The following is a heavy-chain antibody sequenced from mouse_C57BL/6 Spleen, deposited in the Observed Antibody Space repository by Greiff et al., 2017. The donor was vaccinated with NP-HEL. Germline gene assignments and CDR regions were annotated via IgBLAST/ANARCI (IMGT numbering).Heavy chain of an antibody. Sequence: QVQLKQSGPELVKPGASVKISCKASGYAFSSSWMNWVKQRPGKGLEWIGRIYPGDGDTNYNGKFKGKATLTADKSSSTAYMQLSSLTSEDSAVYVGAYYDGSSYDWYFDVWGTGTTVTVSS. CDR2: IYPGDGDT. V-gene: IGHV1-82*01. CDR1: GYAFSSSW. D-gene: IGHD1-1*01. J-gene: IGHJ1*03. CDR3: AYYDGSSYDWYFDV.